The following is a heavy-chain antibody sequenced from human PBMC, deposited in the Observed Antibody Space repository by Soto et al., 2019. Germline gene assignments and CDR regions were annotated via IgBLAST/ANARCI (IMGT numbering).Heavy chain of an antibody. J-gene: IGHJ3*02. CDR2: ISSSKTYI. D-gene: IGHD6-19*01. CDR3: VRDSGWAFDI. CDR1: GFGFSSYS. Sequence: EVQLVESGGGLVQPGQSLRVSCAASGFGFSSYSMNWVRQAPGKGLEWISYISSSKTYIWYADSVKGRFTISRDNAKNSLSLQMNSLRDEDTAVYYCVRDSGWAFDIWGLGTMVTVSS. V-gene: IGHV3-48*02.